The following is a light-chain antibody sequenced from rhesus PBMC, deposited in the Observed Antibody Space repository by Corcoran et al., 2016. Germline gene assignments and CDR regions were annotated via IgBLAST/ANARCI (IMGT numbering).Light chain of an antibody. J-gene: IGKJ1*01. Sequence: ETVVTQSPATLSLSPGERATLSCRASQSVGSYLAWYQQKPGQAPRLLIYGASSRATGIPDRFSGSGSGTDCTLTSSSLETEDVGVYYCQQSSNLWTFGQGTKVEIK. V-gene: IGKV3-24*04. CDR1: QSVGSY. CDR2: GAS. CDR3: QQSSNLWT.